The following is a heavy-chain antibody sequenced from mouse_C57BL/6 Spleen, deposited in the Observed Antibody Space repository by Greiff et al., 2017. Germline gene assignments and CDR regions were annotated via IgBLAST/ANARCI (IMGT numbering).Heavy chain of an antibody. D-gene: IGHD1-1*01. Sequence: QVQLQQSGAELVRPGASVKLSCKASGYTFTDYYINWVKQRPGQGLEWIARIYPGSGNTYYNEKFKGKATLTVEKSSSTAYMQLSSLTSEDSAVYFCERGGSSYSWFAYWGQGTLVTVSA. CDR3: ERGGSSYSWFAY. CDR1: GYTFTDYY. V-gene: IGHV1-76*01. CDR2: IYPGSGNT. J-gene: IGHJ3*01.